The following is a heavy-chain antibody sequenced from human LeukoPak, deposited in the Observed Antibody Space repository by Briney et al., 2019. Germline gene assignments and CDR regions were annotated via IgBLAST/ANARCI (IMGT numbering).Heavy chain of an antibody. CDR1: GFTFSSYG. D-gene: IGHD2-15*01. Sequence: PGRSLRLSCAASGFTFSSYGMHWVRQAPGKGLEWVAVVSFDGTSTYYVDSVRGRFTITRDNAKNSLYLQMNSLSAEDTAVYYCARDGRYCSGGYCYSTTGAFDIWGQGTMVTVSS. J-gene: IGHJ3*02. CDR2: VSFDGTST. CDR3: ARDGRYCSGGYCYSTTGAFDI. V-gene: IGHV3-30*03.